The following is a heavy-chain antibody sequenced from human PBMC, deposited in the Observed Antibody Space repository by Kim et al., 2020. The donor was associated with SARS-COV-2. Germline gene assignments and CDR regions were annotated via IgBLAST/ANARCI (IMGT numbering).Heavy chain of an antibody. V-gene: IGHV3-74*01. Sequence: SVKGRFTISRDNAKNTLYLQMNSLRAEDTAVYYCARSNGDRSLNYYGMDVWGQGTTVTVSS. D-gene: IGHD4-17*01. J-gene: IGHJ6*02. CDR3: ARSNGDRSLNYYGMDV.